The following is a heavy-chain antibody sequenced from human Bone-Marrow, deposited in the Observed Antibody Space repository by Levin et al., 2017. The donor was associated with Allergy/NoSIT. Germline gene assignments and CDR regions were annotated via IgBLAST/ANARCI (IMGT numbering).Heavy chain of an antibody. Sequence: PGESLKISCAASGFTFSSYAMSWVRQAPGKGLEWVSAISGSGGSTYYADSVKGRFTISRDNSKNTLYLQMNSLRAEDTAVYYCAKDRPYYDFWSGSTNWFDPWGQGTLVTVSS. J-gene: IGHJ5*02. CDR1: GFTFSSYA. CDR2: ISGSGGST. CDR3: AKDRPYYDFWSGSTNWFDP. D-gene: IGHD3-3*01. V-gene: IGHV3-23*01.